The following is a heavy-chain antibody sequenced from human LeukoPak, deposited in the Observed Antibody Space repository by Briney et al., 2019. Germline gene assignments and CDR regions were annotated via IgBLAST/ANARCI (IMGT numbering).Heavy chain of an antibody. J-gene: IGHJ4*02. CDR1: GGSISSYY. V-gene: IGHV4-59*08. D-gene: IGHD2-15*01. CDR3: ARHCSGGTCYSDFDY. CDR2: IYYSGST. Sequence: SETLSLTCTVSGGSISSYYWTWIRQPPGKGLEWIGYIYYSGSTNYNPSLKSRDTISVDTSYNQFSLKLNSVTAADTAVYYCARHCSGGTCYSDFDYWGQGTLVTVSS.